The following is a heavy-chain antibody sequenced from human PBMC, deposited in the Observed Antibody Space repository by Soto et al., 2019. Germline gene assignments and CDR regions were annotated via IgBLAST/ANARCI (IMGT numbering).Heavy chain of an antibody. Sequence: SETLSLTCTVSGGSISSSSYYWGWILQPPGKGLEWIGSIYYSGSTYYNPSLRSRVTISVDTSKNQFSLKLSSVTAADTAVYYCASAYGSGSYYNSMFRRYYFDYWGQGTLVTVSS. CDR3: ASAYGSGSYYNSMFRRYYFDY. CDR2: IYYSGST. CDR1: GGSISSSSYY. J-gene: IGHJ4*02. V-gene: IGHV4-39*01. D-gene: IGHD3-10*01.